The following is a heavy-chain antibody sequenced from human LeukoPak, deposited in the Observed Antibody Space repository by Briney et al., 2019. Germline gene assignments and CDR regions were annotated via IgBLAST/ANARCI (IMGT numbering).Heavy chain of an antibody. D-gene: IGHD2-2*01. V-gene: IGHV3-21*01. CDR1: GYTFSSYS. J-gene: IGHJ2*01. Sequence: GGSLRLSCAASGYTFSSYSMNWVRQAPGKGLEWVSSISSSSSYIYYADSVKGRFTISRDNAKNSLYLQMNSLRAEDTAVYYCARDNMIVPATKHWYFDLWGRGTLVTVSS. CDR3: ARDNMIVPATKHWYFDL. CDR2: ISSSSSYI.